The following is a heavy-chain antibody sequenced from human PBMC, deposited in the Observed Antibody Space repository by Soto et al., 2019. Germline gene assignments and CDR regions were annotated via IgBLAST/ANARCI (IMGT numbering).Heavy chain of an antibody. CDR1: KSIFTGYC. CDR2: IRFDGTDE. D-gene: IGHD3-22*01. J-gene: IGHJ4*01. Sequence: PGGSLRLSCAASKSIFTGYCMHWVRQTPGKGLEWVAVIRFDGTDEHYADSVKGRFTISRDDSKNIVYLQMNSLRIEDTAVYYCTTDSYSTMITVRFDYWGHGTLVTVSS. V-gene: IGHV3-30*02. CDR3: TTDSYSTMITVRFDY.